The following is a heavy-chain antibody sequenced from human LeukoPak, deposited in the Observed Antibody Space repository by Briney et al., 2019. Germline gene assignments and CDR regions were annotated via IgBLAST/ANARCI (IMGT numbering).Heavy chain of an antibody. J-gene: IGHJ4*02. D-gene: IGHD3-9*01. Sequence: SETLSLTCTVSGGSISSSSYYWGWIRQPPGKGLEWIGSIYYSGSTYYNPSLKSRVTMSVDPSKNQFPLKLSSVTAADTAVYYCASQYYDILTGYYSAFDYWGQGTLVTASS. CDR2: IYYSGST. V-gene: IGHV4-39*01. CDR1: GGSISSSSYY. CDR3: ASQYYDILTGYYSAFDY.